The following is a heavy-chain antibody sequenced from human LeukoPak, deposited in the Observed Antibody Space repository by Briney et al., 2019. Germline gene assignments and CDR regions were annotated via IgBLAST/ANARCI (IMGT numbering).Heavy chain of an antibody. J-gene: IGHJ6*03. CDR3: ARDKGAYKPYSYYYGSGSSYYYYMDV. CDR2: ISAYNGNT. D-gene: IGHD3-10*01. Sequence: ASVKVSCKASGYTFTSYGISWVRQAPGQGLEWMGWISAYNGNTNYAQKLQGRVTMTTDTSTSTAYMELRSLRSDDTAVYYCARDKGAYKPYSYYYGSGSSYYYYMDVWGKGTTVTISS. CDR1: GYTFTSYG. V-gene: IGHV1-18*01.